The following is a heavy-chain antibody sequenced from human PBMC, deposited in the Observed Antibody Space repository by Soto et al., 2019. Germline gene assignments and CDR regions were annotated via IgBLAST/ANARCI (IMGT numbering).Heavy chain of an antibody. V-gene: IGHV3-33*01. J-gene: IGHJ4*02. Sequence: QVQLVESGGGVVQPGRSLRLSCAASGFTFSSYGMYWVRQAPGKGLEWVAVIWYDGSNKYYADSVKGRFTISRDNSKHTQYLQMISLRADDTAVYYCARERGGYSDHWGQGTLVTVSS. CDR2: IWYDGSNK. CDR1: GFTFSSYG. CDR3: ARERGGYSDH. D-gene: IGHD3-22*01.